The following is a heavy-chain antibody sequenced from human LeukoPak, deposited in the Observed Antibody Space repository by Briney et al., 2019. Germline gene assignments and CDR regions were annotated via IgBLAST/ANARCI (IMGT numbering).Heavy chain of an antibody. CDR1: GFSLSTSGVG. CDR3: AHRQAAMADAYNWFDP. D-gene: IGHD5-18*01. J-gene: IGHJ5*02. Sequence: ESGPTLVNPTQTLTLTCTFSGFSLSTSGVGVGWIRQPPGKALEWLALIYWNDDKRYSPSLKSRLTITKDTSKNQVVLTMTNMDPVDTATYYCAHRQAAMADAYNWFDPWGQGTLVTVSS. CDR2: IYWNDDK. V-gene: IGHV2-5*01.